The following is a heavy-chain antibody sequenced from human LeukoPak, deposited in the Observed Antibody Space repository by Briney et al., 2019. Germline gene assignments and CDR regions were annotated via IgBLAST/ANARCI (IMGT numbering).Heavy chain of an antibody. CDR1: GFTFSSYA. D-gene: IGHD2-2*01. J-gene: IGHJ4*02. V-gene: IGHV3-23*01. CDR2: ISGSGGST. CDR3: AKLLSRVPAAMELFDY. Sequence: GGSLRLSCAASGFTFSSYAMSWVRQAPGTGLEWVSAISGSGGSTYYADSVKGRFTISRDNSKKTLYLQMNSLRAEDTAVYYCAKLLSRVPAAMELFDYWGQGTLVTVSS.